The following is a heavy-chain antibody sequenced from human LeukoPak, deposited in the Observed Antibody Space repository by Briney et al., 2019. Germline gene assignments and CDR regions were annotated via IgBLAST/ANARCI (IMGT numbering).Heavy chain of an antibody. D-gene: IGHD3-16*02. V-gene: IGHV3-7*01. CDR1: GFTFSTYW. J-gene: IGHJ5*02. CDR3: AKNRVIVPNGDWFGP. Sequence: GGSLRLSCAASGFTFSTYWMTWVRQAPGKGLEWVANIKWDGIETYYVDSVKGRFDISRNNAKNSLYLQMNNLRDEDTAVYYCAKNRVIVPNGDWFGPWGQGTLVTVSS. CDR2: IKWDGIET.